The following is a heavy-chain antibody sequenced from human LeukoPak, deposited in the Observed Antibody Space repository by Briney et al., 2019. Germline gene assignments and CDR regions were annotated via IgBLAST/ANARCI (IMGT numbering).Heavy chain of an antibody. J-gene: IGHJ5*02. CDR2: IYYSGST. D-gene: IGHD6-19*01. Sequence: SETLSLICTVSGGSISSSSYYWGWIRQPPGKGLEWVGSIYYSGSTYYNPSLKSRVTISVDTSKNQFSLKLSSVTAADTAVYYCARLGSSGWYTNYWFDPWGQGTLVTVSS. CDR3: ARLGSSGWYTNYWFDP. CDR1: GGSISSSSYY. V-gene: IGHV4-39*01.